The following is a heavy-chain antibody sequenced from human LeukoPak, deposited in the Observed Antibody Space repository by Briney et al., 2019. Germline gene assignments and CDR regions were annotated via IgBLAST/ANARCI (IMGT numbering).Heavy chain of an antibody. CDR3: ARGLPFDY. J-gene: IGHJ4*02. CDR2: IYTSGST. Sequence: SETLSLTCTVSGGSISSGSYYWSWIRQPAGKGLEWIGRIYTSGSTNYNPSLKSRVTISVDTSKNQFSLKLSSGTAAETAVYYCARGLPFDYWGQGTLVTVSS. V-gene: IGHV4-61*02. CDR1: GGSISSGSYY.